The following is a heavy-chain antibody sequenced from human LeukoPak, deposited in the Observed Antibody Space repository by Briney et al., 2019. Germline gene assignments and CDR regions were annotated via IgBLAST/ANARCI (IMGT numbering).Heavy chain of an antibody. Sequence: GGSLRLSCAASGFTFASYAMGCVPQAPGKGLEWGSGISGSGGSPYYTDSVKGRFTISKDNSKDTLYLQMNSLRDEDTAVYYCARDHPGSGWYVDYWGQGILVTVSS. J-gene: IGHJ4*02. V-gene: IGHV3-23*01. CDR2: ISGSGGSP. D-gene: IGHD6-19*01. CDR3: ARDHPGSGWYVDY. CDR1: GFTFASYA.